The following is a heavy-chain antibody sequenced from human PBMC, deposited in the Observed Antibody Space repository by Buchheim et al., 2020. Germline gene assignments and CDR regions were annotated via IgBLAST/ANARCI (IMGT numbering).Heavy chain of an antibody. J-gene: IGHJ5*02. CDR1: GGSFSGYF. CDR2: INHSGST. CDR3: ARIQLWLKNWFDP. V-gene: IGHV4-34*01. Sequence: QVQLQQWGAGLLKPSETLSLTCAVYGGSFSGYFWSWIRQPPGKGLEWIGEINHSGSTNYNPSLKSRVTLSEDTSKNQFSPKLSSVTAADTAVYYCARIQLWLKNWFDPWGQGTL. D-gene: IGHD5-18*01.